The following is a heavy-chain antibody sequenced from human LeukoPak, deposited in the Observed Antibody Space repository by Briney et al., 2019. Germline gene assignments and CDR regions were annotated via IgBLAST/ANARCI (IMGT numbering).Heavy chain of an antibody. D-gene: IGHD3-9*01. CDR3: ARDPGLRYFDWLPLDY. CDR2: IKQDGSEK. V-gene: IGHV3-7*01. CDR1: GFTFSSYW. Sequence: PGGSLGLSCAASGFTFSSYWMSWVRQAPGKGLEWVANIKQDGSEKYYVDSVKGRFTISRNNAKNSLYLQMNSLRAEDTAVYYCARDPGLRYFDWLPLDYWGQGTLVTVSS. J-gene: IGHJ4*02.